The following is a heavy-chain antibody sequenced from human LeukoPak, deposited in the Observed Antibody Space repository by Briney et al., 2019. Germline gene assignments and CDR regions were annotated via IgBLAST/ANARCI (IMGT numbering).Heavy chain of an antibody. CDR1: VGTFSSYA. J-gene: IGHJ1*01. V-gene: IGHV1-69*05. CDR2: IIPFFGTD. Sequence: SVKVSCKASVGTFSSYAISWVRQAPGQGLEWMRGIIPFFGTDNYQQKFQGRVKLTTSESSSTAYMELRSLGSEDTGGDFCALRVSLYCSGCSCHNFQHGGQGTRVSVST. D-gene: IGHD2-15*01. CDR3: ALRVSLYCSGCSCHNFQH.